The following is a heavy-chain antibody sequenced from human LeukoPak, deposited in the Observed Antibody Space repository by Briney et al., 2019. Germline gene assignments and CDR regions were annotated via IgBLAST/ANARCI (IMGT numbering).Heavy chain of an antibody. V-gene: IGHV1-2*02. CDR1: GYTFTGYY. J-gene: IGHJ6*03. CDR3: ARVKISSYYYYYMDV. CDR2: INPNSGGT. D-gene: IGHD3-3*02. Sequence: ASVKVSCKASGYTFTGYYMHWVRQAPGQGLEWMGWINPNSGGTNYAQKFQGRVTMTRDTSISTAYMELSRLRSDDTAVYYCARVKISSYYYYYMDVWGKGTTVTISS.